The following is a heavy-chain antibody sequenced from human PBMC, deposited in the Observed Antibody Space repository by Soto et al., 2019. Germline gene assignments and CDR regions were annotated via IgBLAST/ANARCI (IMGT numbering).Heavy chain of an antibody. V-gene: IGHV4-4*02. CDR3: ARDYETGFVWGSYGGAFDI. D-gene: IGHD3-16*01. Sequence: QVQLQESGPGLVKPSGTLSLTCAVSSGSISSSNWWSWVRQPPGKGLEWIGEIYHSGSTNYNPSLKSRVTISVDKSKNQFSLKLSSVTAADTAVYYCARDYETGFVWGSYGGAFDIWGQGTMVTVSS. J-gene: IGHJ3*02. CDR1: SGSISSSNW. CDR2: IYHSGST.